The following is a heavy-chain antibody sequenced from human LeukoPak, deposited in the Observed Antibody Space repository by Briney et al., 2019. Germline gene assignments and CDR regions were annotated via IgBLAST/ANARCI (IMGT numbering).Heavy chain of an antibody. Sequence: GGSLRLSCAASGFTFSSYAMHWVRRAPGKGLEWVAVISYDGSNKYYADSVKGRFTISRDNSKNTLYLQMNSLRAEDTAVYYCARDRAIVVVQYYFDYWGQGTLVTVSS. CDR1: GFTFSSYA. CDR3: ARDRAIVVVQYYFDY. J-gene: IGHJ4*02. CDR2: ISYDGSNK. D-gene: IGHD3-22*01. V-gene: IGHV3-30*04.